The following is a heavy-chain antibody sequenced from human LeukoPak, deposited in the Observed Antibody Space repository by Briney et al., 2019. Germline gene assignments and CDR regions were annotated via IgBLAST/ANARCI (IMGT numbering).Heavy chain of an antibody. D-gene: IGHD3-3*01. V-gene: IGHV3-11*01. CDR2: ISSSGSTI. J-gene: IGHJ3*02. CDR3: ARAQNNYDFWSGYPDAFDI. Sequence: GGSLRLSCAASGFTFSDYYMSWIRQAPGEGLEWVSYISSSGSTIYYADSVKGRFTISRDNAKNSLYLQMNSLRAEDTAVYYCARAQNNYDFWSGYPDAFDIWGQGTMVTVSS. CDR1: GFTFSDYY.